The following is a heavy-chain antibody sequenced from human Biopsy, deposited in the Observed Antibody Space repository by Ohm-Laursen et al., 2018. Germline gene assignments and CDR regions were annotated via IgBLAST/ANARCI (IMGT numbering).Heavy chain of an antibody. J-gene: IGHJ4*02. CDR2: IIAVSGLV. CDR1: GGTFSNYT. CDR3: ATPFQYYDSWGGYPPFDH. D-gene: IGHD3-3*01. V-gene: IGHV1-69*10. Sequence: ASVKVSCKASGGTFSNYTISWVRQAPGEGLEWMGGIIAVSGLVNYAPKFQGRVSITADKSTTTAYMELSNLKSEDTAVYYCATPFQYYDSWGGYPPFDHWGQGTLVTVSS.